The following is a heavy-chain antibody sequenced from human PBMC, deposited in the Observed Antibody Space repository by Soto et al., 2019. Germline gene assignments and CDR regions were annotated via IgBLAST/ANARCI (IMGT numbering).Heavy chain of an antibody. D-gene: IGHD2-21*02. V-gene: IGHV3-23*01. Sequence: EVQLLQSGGGLVQPGGSLTLSCGVSGFPFAPSTMSWGRQAPGKGLEWVSTISVSVGSTYSADSVQGRFTVSSDISDNALFLRMTSLTADDTAVYFCAKRDVPHSTSNAYFYDHWGRGVLVTVSS. CDR1: GFPFAPST. J-gene: IGHJ4*02. CDR2: ISVSVGST. CDR3: AKRDVPHSTSNAYFYDH.